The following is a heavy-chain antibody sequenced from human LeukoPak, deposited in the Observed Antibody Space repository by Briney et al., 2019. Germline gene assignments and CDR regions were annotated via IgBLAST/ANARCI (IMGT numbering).Heavy chain of an antibody. CDR1: GGSISSYY. CDR2: VYYTGST. Sequence: SETLSLTCTVSGGSISSYYWSWIRQPPGKGLEWIGFVYYTGSTNYSPSLKSRVTISVDTSKNQFSLKLRSVTAADTAVYYCARISSSNWYNERGAFDVWGQGTMDTVSS. J-gene: IGHJ3*01. CDR3: ARISSSNWYNERGAFDV. D-gene: IGHD6-13*01. V-gene: IGHV4-59*01.